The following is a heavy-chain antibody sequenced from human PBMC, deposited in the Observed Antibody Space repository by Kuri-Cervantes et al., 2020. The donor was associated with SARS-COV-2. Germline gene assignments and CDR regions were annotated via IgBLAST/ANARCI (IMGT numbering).Heavy chain of an antibody. CDR3: ARDSDTTGYYWYFDL. CDR1: GFTLSGYG. Sequence: GEFLKISCAASGFTLSGYGIHWVRQAPGKGLEWVAATSADRTKEYYLDSVKGRFAISRDNSKNTVYLQINSLGAEDTAVYYCARDSDTTGYYWYFDLWGRGTLVTVSS. J-gene: IGHJ2*01. V-gene: IGHV3-33*05. CDR2: TSADRTKE. D-gene: IGHD3-22*01.